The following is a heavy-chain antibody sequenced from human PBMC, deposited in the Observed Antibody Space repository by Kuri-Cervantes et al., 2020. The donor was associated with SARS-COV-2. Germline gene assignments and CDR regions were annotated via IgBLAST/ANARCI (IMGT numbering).Heavy chain of an antibody. CDR1: GFTFSYFG. V-gene: IGHV3-30*02. CDR2: IRYDGTIT. Sequence: GGSLRLSCAASGFTFSYFGMHWVRQAPGKGLQWVAFIRYDGTITSCADSLKGRFTISRDNSKSMLYMQINSLRAEDTAVYYCSKDQHGIVVVVAAIDYWGQGTLVTVSS. CDR3: SKDQHGIVVVVAAIDY. J-gene: IGHJ4*02. D-gene: IGHD2-15*01.